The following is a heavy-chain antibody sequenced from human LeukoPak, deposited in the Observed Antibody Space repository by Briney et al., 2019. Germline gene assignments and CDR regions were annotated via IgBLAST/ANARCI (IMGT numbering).Heavy chain of an antibody. CDR2: MNPNSGNT. Sequence: ASVKVSCKASGYTFTSYDINWVRQATGQGLEGMGWMNPNSGNTGYAQKFQGRVTITRNTSISTAYMELSSLRSDDTAVYYCARVPQWDHDAFDIWGQGTMVTVSS. CDR1: GYTFTSYD. D-gene: IGHD1-26*01. V-gene: IGHV1-8*03. CDR3: ARVPQWDHDAFDI. J-gene: IGHJ3*02.